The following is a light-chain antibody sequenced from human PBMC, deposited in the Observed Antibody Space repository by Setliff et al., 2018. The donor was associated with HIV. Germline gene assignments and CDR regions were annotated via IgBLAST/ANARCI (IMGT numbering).Light chain of an antibody. CDR2: EVT. CDR3: SSSTTTNTLV. CDR1: NSDVGSYNR. Sequence: QSALTQPPSVSGSPGQSVTIACTGTNSDVGSYNRVSWYQQTPGTAPKLMIFEVTHRPSGVPDRFSGSQSGNTASLTISGLQAEDASDYYCSSSTTTNTLVFGGGTKVTVL. J-gene: IGLJ2*01. V-gene: IGLV2-18*02.